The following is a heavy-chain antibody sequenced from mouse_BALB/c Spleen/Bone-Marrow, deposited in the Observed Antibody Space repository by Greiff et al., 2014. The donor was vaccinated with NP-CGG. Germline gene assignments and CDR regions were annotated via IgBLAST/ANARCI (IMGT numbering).Heavy chain of an antibody. J-gene: IGHJ3*01. V-gene: IGHV1-4*01. CDR3: ARFFYDYDGPWFAY. CDR2: INPSSGYT. D-gene: IGHD2-4*01. CDR1: GYTFTSYT. Sequence: QVQLQQPGAELARPGASVKMSCKASGYTFTSYTMHWGKQRPGQGLEWIGYINPSSGYTNYNQKFKDKATLTADKSSSTAYMQLSSLTSEDSAVYYCARFFYDYDGPWFAYWDQGTLVTVSA.